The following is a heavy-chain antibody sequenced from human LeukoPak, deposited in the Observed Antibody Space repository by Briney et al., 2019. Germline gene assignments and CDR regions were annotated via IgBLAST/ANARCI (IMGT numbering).Heavy chain of an antibody. J-gene: IGHJ6*03. V-gene: IGHV2-5*02. CDR2: IYWDDDK. D-gene: IGHD6-13*01. Sequence: SGPTLVNPTQTLTLTCTFSGFSLSTSGVGVGWIRQPPGKALEWLALIYWDDDKRYSPSLKSRLTISKDTSKSQVVLTMTNMDPVDTATYYCARIRQGAAAGTFWYYYYYMDVWGKGTTVTVSS. CDR3: ARIRQGAAAGTFWYYYYYMDV. CDR1: GFSLSTSGVG.